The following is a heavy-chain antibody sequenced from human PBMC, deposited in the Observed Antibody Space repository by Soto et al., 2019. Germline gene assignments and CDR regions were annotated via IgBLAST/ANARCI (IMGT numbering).Heavy chain of an antibody. CDR1: GFTFTNYY. CDR2: ISAYSGNT. D-gene: IGHD3-16*01. Sequence: QVQLVQSGAEVKKPGASVKVSCKTSGFTFTNYYINWVRQAPGQGLEVMGWISAYSGNTNYAQNLQGRVTMTTDTPASTAYLELRSRRSDDTAVYFCARGDTYYVNLYLDYWGQGTLVTVSS. J-gene: IGHJ4*02. V-gene: IGHV1-18*01. CDR3: ARGDTYYVNLYLDY.